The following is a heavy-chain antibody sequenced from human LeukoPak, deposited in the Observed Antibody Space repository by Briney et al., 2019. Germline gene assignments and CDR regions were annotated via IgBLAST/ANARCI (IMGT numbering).Heavy chain of an antibody. J-gene: IGHJ4*02. CDR1: GGSINGYY. CDR2: IFWSGTS. D-gene: IGHD1/OR15-1a*01. Sequence: SETLSLTCTVSGGSINGYYWSWIRQPPGKGLEWIGYIFWSGTSNYNPSLKSRGTISVDASRNQFSLNVTYVTAADTAVYYCARVGNNGRWHGPFHYWGQGALVTVSS. V-gene: IGHV4-59*01. CDR3: ARVGNNGRWHGPFHY.